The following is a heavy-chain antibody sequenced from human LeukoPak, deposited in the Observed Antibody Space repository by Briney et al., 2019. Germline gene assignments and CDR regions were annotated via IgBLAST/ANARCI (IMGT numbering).Heavy chain of an antibody. J-gene: IGHJ4*02. Sequence: ASVKVSCKVSGYTLTELSINWVRQAPGKGLEWMGGFDPEDGETIYAQKFQGRLTVTEDTSTDTAYMELSSLRSEDTAVYYCATGGRIPFRRPPDYWGQGTLVTVSS. CDR2: FDPEDGET. V-gene: IGHV1-24*01. CDR1: GYTLTELS. CDR3: ATGGRIPFRRPPDY. D-gene: IGHD3-16*01.